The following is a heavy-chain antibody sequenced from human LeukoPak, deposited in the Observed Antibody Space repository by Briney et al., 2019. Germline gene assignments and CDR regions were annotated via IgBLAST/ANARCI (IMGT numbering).Heavy chain of an antibody. V-gene: IGHV3-7*01. CDR2: IKQGGSEK. CDR3: ARATGDFWSGYYLDY. CDR1: GFTFNNYW. J-gene: IGHJ4*02. Sequence: GGSLRLSCAASGFTFNNYWMSWVRQAPGKGLEWVANIKQGGSEKYYVDSVKGRFTISRDNSKNTLYLQMNSLRAEDTAVYYCARATGDFWSGYYLDYWGQGTLVTVSS. D-gene: IGHD3-3*01.